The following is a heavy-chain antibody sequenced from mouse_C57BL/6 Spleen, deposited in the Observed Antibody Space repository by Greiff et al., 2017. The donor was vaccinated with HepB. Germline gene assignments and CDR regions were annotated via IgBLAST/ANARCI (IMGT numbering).Heavy chain of an antibody. V-gene: IGHV1-82*01. J-gene: IGHJ2*01. D-gene: IGHD1-1*01. CDR3: APSTVVAPDY. CDR2: IYPGDGDT. CDR1: GYAFSSSW. Sequence: QVQLKESGPELVKPGASVKISCKASGYAFSSSWMNWVKQRPGKGLEWIGRIYPGDGDTNYNGKFKGKATLTADKSSSTAYMQLSSLTSEDSAVYFCAPSTVVAPDYWGQGTTLTVSS.